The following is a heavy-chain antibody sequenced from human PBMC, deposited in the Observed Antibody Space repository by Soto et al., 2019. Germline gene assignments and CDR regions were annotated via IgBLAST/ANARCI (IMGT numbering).Heavy chain of an antibody. CDR2: ISGSGGST. Sequence: GVSLRIACAAYGFTFSSHGMSGVRQAPGKGLEWVSDISGSGGSTYYADSVKGRFTISRDNSKNTLYLQMNSLRAEDTAVYYCAKLVAATVTDHWGQGTLVTVSS. CDR3: AKLVAATVTDH. D-gene: IGHD6-13*01. V-gene: IGHV3-23*01. J-gene: IGHJ4*02. CDR1: GFTFSSHG.